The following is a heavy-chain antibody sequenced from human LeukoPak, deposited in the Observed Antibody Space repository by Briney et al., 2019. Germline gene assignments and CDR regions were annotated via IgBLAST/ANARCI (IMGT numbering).Heavy chain of an antibody. Sequence: ASVKVSCKASGCTFTSYGISWVRQAPGQGLEWMGWISAYNGNTNYAQKLQGRVTMTTDTSTSTAYMELRSLRSDDTAVYYCARDLRANDGYKPKFGYWGQGTLVTVSS. CDR1: GCTFTSYG. CDR3: ARDLRANDGYKPKFGY. CDR2: ISAYNGNT. V-gene: IGHV1-18*01. D-gene: IGHD5-24*01. J-gene: IGHJ4*02.